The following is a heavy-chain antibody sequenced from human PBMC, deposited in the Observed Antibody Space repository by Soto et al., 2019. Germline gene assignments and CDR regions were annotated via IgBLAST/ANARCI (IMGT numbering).Heavy chain of an antibody. D-gene: IGHD3-22*01. V-gene: IGHV1-2*02. Sequence: ASVKVSCKASGYTFTVYYMHWVLQAPGRGLEWMGWINPNSGGTNYAQKFQGRVTMTRDTSISTAYMELSRLRSDDTAVYYCARDYYYDSSGNYYFDYWGQGTLVTVSS. CDR1: GYTFTVYY. CDR3: ARDYYYDSSGNYYFDY. CDR2: INPNSGGT. J-gene: IGHJ4*02.